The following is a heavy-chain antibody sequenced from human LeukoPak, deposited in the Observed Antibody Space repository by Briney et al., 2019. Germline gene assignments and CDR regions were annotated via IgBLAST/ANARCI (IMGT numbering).Heavy chain of an antibody. CDR1: GFTFSSYW. D-gene: IGHD3-22*01. V-gene: IGHV3-74*01. CDR3: ARDWRDSSGKFPNDAFDI. Sequence: GGSLRLSCAASGFTFSSYWMHWVRQAPGKGLVWVSRINSDGSSTSYADSVKGRFTISRDNAKNTLYLQMNSLRAEDTAVYYCARDWRDSSGKFPNDAFDIWGQGTMVTVSS. J-gene: IGHJ3*02. CDR2: INSDGSST.